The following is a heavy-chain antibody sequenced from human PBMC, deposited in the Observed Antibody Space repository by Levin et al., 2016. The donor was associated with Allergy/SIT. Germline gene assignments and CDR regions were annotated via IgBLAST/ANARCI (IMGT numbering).Heavy chain of an antibody. CDR3: AKDLVVGASLGWFDP. CDR2: ISWNGGII. Sequence: SLKISCVASGFTFDDYVMHWVRQAPGKGLEWVSGISWNGGIIGYADSVKGRFTISRDNAKNLLYLQMNSLRAEDTALYYCAKDLVVGASLGWFDPWGQGTLVTVSS. D-gene: IGHD1-26*01. V-gene: IGHV3-9*01. J-gene: IGHJ5*02. CDR1: GFTFDDYV.